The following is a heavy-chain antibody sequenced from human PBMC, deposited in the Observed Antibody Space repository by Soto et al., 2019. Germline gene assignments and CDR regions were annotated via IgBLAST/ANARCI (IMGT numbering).Heavy chain of an antibody. J-gene: IGHJ3*02. D-gene: IGHD3-9*01. CDR1: GFTFTNAW. CDR2: LKSKTDGGAT. V-gene: IGHV3-15*01. Sequence: GGSLRLSCTASGFTFTNAWMHWVRQAPGKGLEWIGRLKSKTDGGATDYAAPVKGRFTISRDDSKNTLYLQMNSLKTEDSAVYYCTAPEDTADWYGNYAFDIWGQGTMVTVSS. CDR3: TAPEDTADWYGNYAFDI.